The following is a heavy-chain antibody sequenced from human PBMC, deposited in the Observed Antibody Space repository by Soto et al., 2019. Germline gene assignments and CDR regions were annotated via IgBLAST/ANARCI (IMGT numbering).Heavy chain of an antibody. CDR2: IIPILGIA. J-gene: IGHJ5*02. D-gene: IGHD3-10*01. Sequence: QVQLVQSGAEVKKPGSSVKVSCKASGGTFSSYTISWVRQAPGQGLEWMGRIIPILGIANYAQKFQGRVTIXXDKSTSTAYMELSSLRSEDTAVYYCAGITIGWFDPWGQGTLVTVSS. CDR1: GGTFSSYT. V-gene: IGHV1-69*02. CDR3: AGITIGWFDP.